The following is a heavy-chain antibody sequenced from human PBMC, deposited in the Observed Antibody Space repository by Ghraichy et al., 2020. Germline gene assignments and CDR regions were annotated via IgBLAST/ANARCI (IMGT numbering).Heavy chain of an antibody. CDR3: ARTYYDFWSGYYGMDV. J-gene: IGHJ6*02. V-gene: IGHV3-43*02. CDR1: GFTFDDYA. CDR2: ISGDGGST. D-gene: IGHD3-3*01. Sequence: ETLSLTCAASGFTFDDYAMHWVRQAPGKGLEWVSLISGDGGSTYYADSVKGRFTISRDNSKNSLYLQMNSLRTEDTALYYCARTYYDFWSGYYGMDVWGQGTTVTVSS.